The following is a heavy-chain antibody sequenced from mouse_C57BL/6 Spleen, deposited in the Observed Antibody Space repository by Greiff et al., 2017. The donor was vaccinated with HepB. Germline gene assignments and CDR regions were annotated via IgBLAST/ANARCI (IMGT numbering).Heavy chain of an antibody. CDR3: ASSWSDGSSRPWFAY. V-gene: IGHV1-52*01. Sequence: VQLQQPGAELVRPGSSVKLSCKASGYTFTSYWMHWVKQRPIQGLEWIGNIDPSDSETHYNQKFKDKATLTVDKSSSTAYMQLSSLTSEDSAVYYCASSWSDGSSRPWFAYWGQGTLVTVSA. D-gene: IGHD1-1*01. J-gene: IGHJ3*01. CDR2: IDPSDSET. CDR1: GYTFTSYW.